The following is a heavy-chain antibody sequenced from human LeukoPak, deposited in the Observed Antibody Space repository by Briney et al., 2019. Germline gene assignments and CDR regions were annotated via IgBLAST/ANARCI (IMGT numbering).Heavy chain of an antibody. CDR2: ISYDGSNK. Sequence: GGSLRLSCAASGFTFSSYGMHWVRQAPGKGLEWVAVISYDGSNKYYADSVKGRFTISRDNSENTLYLQMNSLRAEDTAVYFCARDPRGPTGYDSSGRDSFDYWGQGTLVTVSS. D-gene: IGHD3-22*01. J-gene: IGHJ4*02. CDR1: GFTFSSYG. V-gene: IGHV3-30*03. CDR3: ARDPRGPTGYDSSGRDSFDY.